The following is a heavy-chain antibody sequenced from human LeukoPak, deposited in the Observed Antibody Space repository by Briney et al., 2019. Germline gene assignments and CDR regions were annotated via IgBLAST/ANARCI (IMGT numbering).Heavy chain of an antibody. CDR3: ARDTYRFYDY. V-gene: IGHV3-7*01. J-gene: IGHJ4*02. CDR1: GFTLSSYW. Sequence: PGGSLRLSCAASGFTLSSYWMSWVRQAPGKGLEWVANIKEDGSDIYYVDSVKGRFTTSRDNAKNSLYLQMNSLRAEDTALYYCARDTYRFYDYWGQGTLVTVSS. CDR2: IKEDGSDI.